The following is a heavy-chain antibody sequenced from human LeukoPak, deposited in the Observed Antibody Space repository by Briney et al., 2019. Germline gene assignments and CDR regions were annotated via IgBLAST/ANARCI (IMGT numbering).Heavy chain of an antibody. CDR2: INHSGNT. CDR3: ARGSGKTTVTTEFDY. V-gene: IGHV4-34*01. D-gene: IGHD4-17*01. J-gene: IGHJ4*02. CDR1: GGSFSGYY. Sequence: PSETPSLTCAVYGGSFSGYYWSWIRQPPGKGLEWIGEINHSGNTNYNPSLESRVTISVDTSKNQFSLKLSSVTAADTAVYYCARGSGKTTVTTEFDYWGQGTLVTVSS.